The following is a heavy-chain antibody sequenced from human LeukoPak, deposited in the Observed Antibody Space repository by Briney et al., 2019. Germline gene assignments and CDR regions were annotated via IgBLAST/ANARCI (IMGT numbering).Heavy chain of an antibody. D-gene: IGHD6-6*01. CDR2: INLSGGST. CDR3: ARDLGSSSVEGLFDP. J-gene: IGHJ5*02. V-gene: IGHV1-46*01. CDR1: GYTFTSYY. Sequence: ASVKVSWKASGYTFTSYYMHWVRQAPGQGLEWMGIINLSGGSTSYAQKFQGRVTMTRDTSTSTVYMELSSLRSEDTAVYYCARDLGSSSVEGLFDPWGQGTLVTVSS.